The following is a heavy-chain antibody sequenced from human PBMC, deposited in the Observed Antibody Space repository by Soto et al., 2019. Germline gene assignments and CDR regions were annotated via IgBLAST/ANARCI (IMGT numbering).Heavy chain of an antibody. CDR2: IDPSDSYT. V-gene: IGHV5-10-1*01. CDR1: GYNFTAFW. CDR3: ARVHKNWFDS. Sequence: PGESLKISCKASGYNFTAFWIHWVRQVPGKGLEWLGKIDPSDSYTNYSPSFEGHVTISTDNSITTAYPQWSSLRASDTALYFCARVHKNWFDSWAQGTMVTVSS. J-gene: IGHJ5*01.